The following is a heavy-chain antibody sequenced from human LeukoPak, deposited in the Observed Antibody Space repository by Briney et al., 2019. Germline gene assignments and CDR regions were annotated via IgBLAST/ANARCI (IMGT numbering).Heavy chain of an antibody. CDR1: GFTFDNAW. CDR3: TTSSIGGALFDY. CDR2: IKSKADGGTT. V-gene: IGHV3-15*01. Sequence: PGGSLRLSCAASGFTFDNAWMKWVRQAPGKGLEWVGHIKSKADGGTTDYAAPVKGRFTISRDDSTTTPYLQMNSLKSEDTAVYYCTTSSIGGALFDYWGQGTLVTVSS. J-gene: IGHJ4*02. D-gene: IGHD1-26*01.